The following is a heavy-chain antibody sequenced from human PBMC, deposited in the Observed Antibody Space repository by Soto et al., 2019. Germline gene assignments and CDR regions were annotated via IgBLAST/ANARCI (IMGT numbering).Heavy chain of an antibody. CDR2: IWYDGSKK. V-gene: IGHV3-33*01. CDR3: ARDTWGLDY. CDR1: GFSFRSYG. D-gene: IGHD3-16*01. J-gene: IGHJ4*02. Sequence: QVQVVESGGGVVQPGRSLRLSCTASGFSFRSYGMHWVRQAPGKGLEWVAVIWYDGSKKYYGDSVKGRFTISRDDSKSTVYLHMNSLRAEETAVYYCARDTWGLDYWGQGTQVTVSS.